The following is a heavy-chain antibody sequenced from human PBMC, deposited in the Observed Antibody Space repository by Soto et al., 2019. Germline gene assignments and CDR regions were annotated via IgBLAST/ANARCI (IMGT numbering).Heavy chain of an antibody. V-gene: IGHV4-59*08. J-gene: IGHJ6*03. CDR2: IYYSGST. Sequence: SETLSLTCTVAGGSISSYYWSWIRQPPGKGLEWIGYIYYSGSTNYNPSLKSRVTISVDTSKNQFSLKLSSVTAADTAVYYCARVQYYYYMDVWGKGTTVTVSS. D-gene: IGHD1-1*01. CDR3: ARVQYYYYMDV. CDR1: GGSISSYY.